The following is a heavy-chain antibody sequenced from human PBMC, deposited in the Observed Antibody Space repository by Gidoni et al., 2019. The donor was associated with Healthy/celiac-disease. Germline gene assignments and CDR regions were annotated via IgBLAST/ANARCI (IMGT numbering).Heavy chain of an antibody. CDR1: GYTFTSYA. CDR2: MNPNSGNT. J-gene: IGHJ5*02. D-gene: IGHD2-8*01. CDR3: ARVAVLMVYALGA. Sequence: QVQRVQSGAELNQHGASVMASGTASGYTFTSYAINWVRHATGQGLEWMGWMNPNSGNTGYAQKSQGRVTMPRTTSISTAYMELSSLRSEDTAVHYCARVAVLMVYALGAWGQGTLVTVSS. V-gene: IGHV1-8*01.